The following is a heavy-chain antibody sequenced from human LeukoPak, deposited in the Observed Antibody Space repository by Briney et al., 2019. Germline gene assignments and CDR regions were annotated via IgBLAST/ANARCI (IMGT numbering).Heavy chain of an antibody. CDR1: GFTFSSYA. J-gene: IGHJ4*02. CDR2: ICGSGGST. V-gene: IGHV3-23*01. CDR3: AKGRGHVLRYFDWVLDY. D-gene: IGHD3-9*01. Sequence: PGGSLRLSCAASGFTFSSYAMSWVGQAPGKGLEWVLAICGSGGSTDSADPGKGRFTISRDNSKNTLYLQMNRLRAEVTAVYYCAKGRGHVLRYFDWVLDYWGQGTLVTVSS.